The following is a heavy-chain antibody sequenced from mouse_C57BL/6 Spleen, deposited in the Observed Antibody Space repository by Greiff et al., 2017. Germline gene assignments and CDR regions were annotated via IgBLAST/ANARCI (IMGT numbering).Heavy chain of an antibody. J-gene: IGHJ4*01. CDR1: GYSFTDYN. V-gene: IGHV1-39*01. D-gene: IGHD2-5*01. Sequence: EVQLQESGPELVKPGASVKISCKASGYSFTDYNMNWVKQSNGKSLEWIGVINPNYGTTSYNQKFKGKATLTVDQSSSTAYMQLNSLTSEDSAVYYCAAYYSNYDYYAMDYWGQGTSVTVSS. CDR2: INPNYGTT. CDR3: AAYYSNYDYYAMDY.